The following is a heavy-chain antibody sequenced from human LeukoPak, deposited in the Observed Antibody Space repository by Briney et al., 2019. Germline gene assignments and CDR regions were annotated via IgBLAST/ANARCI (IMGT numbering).Heavy chain of an antibody. CDR2: INQDGSET. J-gene: IGHJ4*02. V-gene: IGHV3-7*01. CDR3: TQLWSDY. D-gene: IGHD5-18*01. Sequence: PGGSLRLSCAASGFTFSSYSMNWVRQAPGKGLEWVANINQDGSETNYVDSVKGRFTISRDNAKNSLYLQMNSLRAEDTAVYYCTQLWSDYWGQGTLVTVSS. CDR1: GFTFSSYS.